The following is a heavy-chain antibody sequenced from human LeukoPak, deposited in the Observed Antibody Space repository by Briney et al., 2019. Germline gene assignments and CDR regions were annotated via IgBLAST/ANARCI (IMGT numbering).Heavy chain of an antibody. J-gene: IGHJ4*02. V-gene: IGHV1-69*13. CDR2: IIPLFGTA. CDR1: GGTFSNYA. Sequence: ASVKVSCTASGGTFSNYAISWVRQAPGQGLEWMGGIIPLFGTANYAQKFLGRVIITADESTSTTYMYLSSLKSEDTAVYYCAREWAGYGSGSYYYYWGQGTLVTVSS. D-gene: IGHD3-10*01. CDR3: AREWAGYGSGSYYYY.